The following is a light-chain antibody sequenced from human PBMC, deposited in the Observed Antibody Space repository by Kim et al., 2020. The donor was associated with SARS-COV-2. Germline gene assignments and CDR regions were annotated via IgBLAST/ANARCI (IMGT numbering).Light chain of an antibody. CDR3: SSYTSSSTLYV. CDR1: SSSVGGYTY. V-gene: IGLV2-14*03. J-gene: IGLJ1*01. CDR2: DVS. Sequence: STSISCPGTSSSVGGYTYVSWYQHHPCKAPKLMIYDVSNRPSGFSNRFSGSKSGNTASLTISGLQAEDEADYYCSSYTSSSTLYVFGTGTKVTVL.